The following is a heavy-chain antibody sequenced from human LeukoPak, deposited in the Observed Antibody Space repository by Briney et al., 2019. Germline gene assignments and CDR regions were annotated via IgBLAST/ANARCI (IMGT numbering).Heavy chain of an antibody. V-gene: IGHV1-69*05. CDR2: IIPIFGTA. D-gene: IGHD4-17*01. Sequence: SVKVSCKASGGTFSSYAISWVRQAPGQGLEWMGRIIPIFGTANYAQKFQGRVTITTDESTSTAYMELSSLRSEDTAVYYCARRLGLGYGDYESTFDIWGQGTMVTVSS. CDR1: GGTFSSYA. CDR3: ARRLGLGYGDYESTFDI. J-gene: IGHJ3*02.